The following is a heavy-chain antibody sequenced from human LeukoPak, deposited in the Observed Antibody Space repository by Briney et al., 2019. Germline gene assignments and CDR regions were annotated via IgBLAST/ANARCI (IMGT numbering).Heavy chain of an antibody. Sequence: GGPLTLSCEPSGFPFTNYWMNCPPQAPGEAREWVAFIKEDGSQKYYVDSVKGRFTISRDNAKNSLYLQMNRRRAEDTAIYYCARAGYSSGHRWGQGTLVTVSS. J-gene: IGHJ5*02. D-gene: IGHD6-19*01. CDR2: IKEDGSQK. CDR1: GFPFTNYW. V-gene: IGHV3-7*01. CDR3: ARAGYSSGHR.